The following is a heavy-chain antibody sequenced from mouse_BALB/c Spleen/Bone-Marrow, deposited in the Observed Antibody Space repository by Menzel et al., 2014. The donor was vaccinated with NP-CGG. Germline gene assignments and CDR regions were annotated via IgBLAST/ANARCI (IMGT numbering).Heavy chain of an antibody. D-gene: IGHD1-1*01. J-gene: IGHJ3*02. CDR3: ARGLVPYL. CDR1: GFSLSSYD. CDR2: IGSSGSV. V-gene: IGHV5-6-5*01. Sequence: EESGGRLVTPGTPLTLTCTASGFSLSSYDMSWVRQAPGKGLEWIGIIGSSGSVYYASWAEGRFTISRTSTTVDLRMTSLTTEDTATYFCARGLVPYLWGQGTLVTVS.